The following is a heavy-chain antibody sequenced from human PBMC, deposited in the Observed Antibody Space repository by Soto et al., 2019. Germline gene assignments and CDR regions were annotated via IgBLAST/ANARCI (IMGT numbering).Heavy chain of an antibody. Sequence: EVHLVEAGGGLVKPGESLTLSGAASGVTFGSFTLNWVRQAPGKGLEWVSSISSSSAYIYYAESVKGRFTISRDNARSTLYLQMNSLRLDDTAVYFCARDGLTFGGDWGQGTLVAVSS. D-gene: IGHD3-16*01. CDR2: ISSSSAYI. J-gene: IGHJ4*02. CDR1: GVTFGSFT. CDR3: ARDGLTFGGD. V-gene: IGHV3-21*06.